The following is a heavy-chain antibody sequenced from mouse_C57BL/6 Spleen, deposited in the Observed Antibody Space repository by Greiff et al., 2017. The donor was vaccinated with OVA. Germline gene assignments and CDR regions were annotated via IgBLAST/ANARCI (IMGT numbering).Heavy chain of an antibody. CDR1: GFTFTDYY. V-gene: IGHV7-3*01. CDR2: IRNKANGYTT. J-gene: IGHJ1*03. Sequence: EVKVVESGGGLVQPGGSLSLSCAASGFTFTDYYMSWVRQPPGKALEWLGFIRNKANGYTTEYSASVKGRFTISRDNSQSILYLQMNALRAEDSATYYCAILGSSWYFDVWGTGTTVTVSS. CDR3: AILGSSWYFDV. D-gene: IGHD1-1*01.